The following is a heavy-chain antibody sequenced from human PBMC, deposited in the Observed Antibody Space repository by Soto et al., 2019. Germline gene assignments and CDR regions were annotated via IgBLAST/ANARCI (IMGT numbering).Heavy chain of an antibody. V-gene: IGHV3-53*01. D-gene: IGHD3-22*01. CDR3: ARDEGAYYYDSSGYYPGGMDV. CDR2: IYSGGST. Sequence: GGSLRLSCAASGFTVSSNYMSWVRQAPGKGLEWVSVIYSGGSTYYADSVKGRFTISRDNSKNTLYLQMNSLRAEDTAVYYCARDEGAYYYDSSGYYPGGMDVWGQGTTVTVSS. J-gene: IGHJ6*02. CDR1: GFTVSSNY.